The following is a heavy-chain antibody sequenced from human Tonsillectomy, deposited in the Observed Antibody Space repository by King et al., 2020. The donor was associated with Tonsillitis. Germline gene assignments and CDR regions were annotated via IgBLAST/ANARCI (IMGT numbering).Heavy chain of an antibody. J-gene: IGHJ4*02. V-gene: IGHV5-51*01. Sequence: QLVQSGAEVKKPGESLKISCKGSGYSFTTYWIGWVRQMPGKGLEWMGIIYPDASDTRYSPAFQRQVTISVDKSISTAYLQWSSLKASDTAIYYCARQIRTTVIPPGFDYWGQGTLVTVSS. CDR2: IYPDASDT. D-gene: IGHD4-17*01. CDR3: ARQIRTTVIPPGFDY. CDR1: GYSFTTYW.